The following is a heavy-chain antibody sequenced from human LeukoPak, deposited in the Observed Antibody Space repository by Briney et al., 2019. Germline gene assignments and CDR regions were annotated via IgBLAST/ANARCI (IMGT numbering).Heavy chain of an antibody. CDR2: IYHGGTT. CDR3: ARDTSVGSGMQY. J-gene: IGHJ4*02. V-gene: IGHV4-59*01. Sequence: SETLSLTCSVSGGPLSTYTWSWVRQSPGKGLEWIDYIYHGGTTNYSPSLKSRATISAHTARNQFSLRLRSVTAADTAIYYCARDTSVGSGMQYWGQGTLVSVSS. CDR1: GGPLSTYT. D-gene: IGHD3-10*01.